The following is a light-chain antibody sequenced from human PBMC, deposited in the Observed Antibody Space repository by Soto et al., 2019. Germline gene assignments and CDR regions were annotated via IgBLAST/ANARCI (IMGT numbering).Light chain of an antibody. CDR1: QSISSY. CDR3: QQSYSTPPT. CDR2: AAS. Sequence: DIQMTQSPSSLSASVGDRVTITCRASQSISSYLNWYRQKPGKAPKLLIYAASSLQSGVPSRFSGHGSGTDFTLTISSLQPEDFATYYCQQSYSTPPTFGQGTKVEIK. V-gene: IGKV1-39*01. J-gene: IGKJ1*01.